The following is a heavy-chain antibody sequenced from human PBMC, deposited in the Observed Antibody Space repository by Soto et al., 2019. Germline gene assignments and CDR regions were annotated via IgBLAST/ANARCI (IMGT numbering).Heavy chain of an antibody. Sequence: QVLLVQSGAEVKKPGASVKVACKASGYTFTNYGISRVRQAPGQGLEWLGWISTYNGDRVFAQKVQGRVTMTTDTSTTTAYMELRSLRSNDTAVYYCARSRAGGTWEQYPSFYFDYWGQGALVTVSS. J-gene: IGHJ4*02. V-gene: IGHV1-18*01. CDR2: ISTYNGDR. CDR3: ARSRAGGTWEQYPSFYFDY. CDR1: GYTFTNYG. D-gene: IGHD1-26*01.